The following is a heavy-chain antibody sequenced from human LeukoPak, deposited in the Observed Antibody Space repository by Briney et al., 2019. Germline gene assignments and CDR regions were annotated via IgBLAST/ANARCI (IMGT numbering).Heavy chain of an antibody. J-gene: IGHJ4*02. CDR3: ARDLDTAMVPLYYFDY. V-gene: IGHV1-46*01. D-gene: IGHD5-18*01. CDR2: INPSGGST. Sequence: GASVKVSCKASGYSFTSSYIHWVRQAPGQGLEWMGIINPSGGSTSYAQKFQGRVTMTRATSISTAYMELSRLRSDDTAVYYCARDLDTAMVPLYYFDYWGQGTLVTVSS. CDR1: GYSFTSSY.